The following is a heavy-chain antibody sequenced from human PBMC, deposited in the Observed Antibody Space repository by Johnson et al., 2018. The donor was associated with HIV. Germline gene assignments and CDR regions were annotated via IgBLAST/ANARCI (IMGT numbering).Heavy chain of an antibody. D-gene: IGHD2-2*01. V-gene: IGHV3-66*01. CDR1: RFTFSSHA. Sequence: EVQLVESGGGVVQPGRSLRLSCAASRFTFSSHAMHWVRQAPGKGLEWVAVIYSGGSTYYADSVKGRFTISRDNSKNTLYVQMNSLRAEDTAVYYCARGIQPDAFDIWGQGTMVTVSS. CDR2: IYSGGST. J-gene: IGHJ3*02. CDR3: ARGIQPDAFDI.